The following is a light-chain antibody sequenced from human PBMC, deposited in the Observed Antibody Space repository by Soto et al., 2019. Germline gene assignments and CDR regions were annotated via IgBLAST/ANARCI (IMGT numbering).Light chain of an antibody. Sequence: DILMTQSPSSLSASVGDRVTITCRTSQSISSYLNWYQLKPGKAPKLLIYASSYLQSGVPSRFSGSGSVTDFTLTISSLQAEDFAIYYCQQSYSIPFTFGGGTKVEIK. V-gene: IGKV1-39*01. CDR3: QQSYSIPFT. J-gene: IGKJ4*01. CDR2: ASS. CDR1: QSISSY.